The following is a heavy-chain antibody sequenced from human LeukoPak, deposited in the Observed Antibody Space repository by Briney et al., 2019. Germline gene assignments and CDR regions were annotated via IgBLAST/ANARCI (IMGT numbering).Heavy chain of an antibody. D-gene: IGHD5-12*01. V-gene: IGHV4-34*01. J-gene: IGHJ3*02. CDR2: INHSGST. CDR1: GGSFSGYY. CDR3: ATGYIVPDAFDI. Sequence: SETLSLTCAVYGGSFSGYYWSWIRQSPGKGLEWIGEINHSGSTNYNPSLKSRVTISVDTSKNQFSLKLSSVTTADTAVYYCATGYIVPDAFDIWGQGTMVTVSS.